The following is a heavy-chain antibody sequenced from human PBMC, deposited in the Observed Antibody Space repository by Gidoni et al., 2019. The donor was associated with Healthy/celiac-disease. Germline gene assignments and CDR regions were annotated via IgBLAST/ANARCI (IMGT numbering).Heavy chain of an antibody. V-gene: IGHV3-23*04. CDR1: GFTFSSYA. Sequence: EVQLVESGGGLVQPGGSLRISCAASGFTFSSYAMSWVRQAPGKGLEWGSAISGSCGSTYYADSGKSRFTISRDNSKNTLYLQMNSLRAEDTAVYYCAKQYNWNDGGDWFDPWGQGTLVTVSS. J-gene: IGHJ5*02. D-gene: IGHD1-20*01. CDR2: ISGSCGST. CDR3: AKQYNWNDGGDWFDP.